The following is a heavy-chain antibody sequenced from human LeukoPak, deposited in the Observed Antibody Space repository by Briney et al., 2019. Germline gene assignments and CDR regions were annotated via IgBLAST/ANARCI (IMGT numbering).Heavy chain of an antibody. Sequence: SETLSLTCTVSGGSISSSSYYWGWIRQPPGKGLEWIGSIYYSGSTYYNPSLKSRVTISVDTSKNHLSLNLRSVTAADTAVYYCARLYCGADCSIDFWGQGTLVTVSS. CDR2: IYYSGST. D-gene: IGHD2-21*02. CDR1: GGSISSSSYY. CDR3: ARLYCGADCSIDF. V-gene: IGHV4-39*02. J-gene: IGHJ4*02.